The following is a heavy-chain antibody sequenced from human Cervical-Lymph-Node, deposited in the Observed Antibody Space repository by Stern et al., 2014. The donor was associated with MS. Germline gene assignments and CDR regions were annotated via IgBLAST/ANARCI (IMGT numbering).Heavy chain of an antibody. J-gene: IGHJ5*02. CDR3: AREVLYCVSDNCYSGWFDP. V-gene: IGHV4-30-4*01. Sequence: QLQLQESGPGLVQPSQTLSLTCTISGGSIKSGDYYWSWIRQPPGKGLEWIGYIYYRGNTYYNPSLKSRVTISVGTSKNQFSLNLTSVPAADTAVYYCAREVLYCVSDNCYSGWFDPWGQGTLVTVSS. D-gene: IGHD2-21*02. CDR2: IYYRGNT. CDR1: GGSIKSGDYY.